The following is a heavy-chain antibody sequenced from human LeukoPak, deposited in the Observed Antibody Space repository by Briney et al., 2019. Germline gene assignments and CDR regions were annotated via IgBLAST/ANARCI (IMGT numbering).Heavy chain of an antibody. J-gene: IGHJ6*04. CDR2: ISSNGGST. CDR1: GFTFSSYA. V-gene: IGHV3-64*01. CDR3: ARDLYRVQDV. Sequence: PGGSLRLSCAASGFTFSSYAMHWVRQAPGKGLEYVSAISSNGGSTYYANSVKGRFTISRDNSKNTLYLQMGSLRAEDTAVYYCARDLYRVQDVWGKGTTVTVSS.